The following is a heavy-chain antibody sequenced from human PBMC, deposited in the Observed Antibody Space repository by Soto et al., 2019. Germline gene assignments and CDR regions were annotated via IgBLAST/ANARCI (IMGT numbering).Heavy chain of an antibody. D-gene: IGHD2-8*02. V-gene: IGHV4-34*01. CDR2: INHSGST. J-gene: IGHJ4*02. CDR1: GGSFSGYY. Sequence: QVQLQQWGAGLLKPSETLSLTCAVYGGSFSGYYWTWIRQPPGTGLEWIGEINHSGSTNYNPSLNCRVTLSVDTTKNQSSLKLTSVTAADTAVYYCARDKITGLFDSWGQGTLFTVSS. CDR3: ARDKITGLFDS.